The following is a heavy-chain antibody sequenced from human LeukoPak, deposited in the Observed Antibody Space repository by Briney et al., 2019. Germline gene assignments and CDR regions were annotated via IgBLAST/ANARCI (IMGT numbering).Heavy chain of an antibody. Sequence: GGSLKLSCAASGFTFSILGMSWDRHAPGKGLEWVSAISGSGGSTYYADSVKGRFTISRDNSKNTLYLQMNSLRAEDTAVYYCAKDTIFGVVMEGFDYFDYWGQGTLVTVSS. CDR2: ISGSGGST. J-gene: IGHJ4*02. V-gene: IGHV3-23*01. CDR1: GFTFSILG. D-gene: IGHD3-3*01. CDR3: AKDTIFGVVMEGFDYFDY.